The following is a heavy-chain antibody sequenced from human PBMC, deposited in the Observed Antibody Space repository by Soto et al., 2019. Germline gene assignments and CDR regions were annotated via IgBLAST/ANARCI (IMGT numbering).Heavy chain of an antibody. CDR1: GGSIVSFY. CDR2: IYASGTT. V-gene: IGHV4-59*01. CDR3: ARSHSFDGSIYHYYFDF. J-gene: IGHJ4*02. D-gene: IGHD3-3*02. Sequence: PETLSLTCTVSGGSIVSFYWSWIRQPPAGTLEWIGYIYASGTTTYNPSLESRVTMSVDMPNNEFSLDLTSVTAADTAVYYCARSHSFDGSIYHYYFDFWGQGTLVTVS.